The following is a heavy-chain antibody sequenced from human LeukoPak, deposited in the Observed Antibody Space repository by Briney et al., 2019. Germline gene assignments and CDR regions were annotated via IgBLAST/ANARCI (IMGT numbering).Heavy chain of an antibody. CDR1: GFTFSSYS. D-gene: IGHD5-24*01. CDR2: ICYSSRFI. CDR3: ARGGDGSYYNGLDV. V-gene: IGHV3-21*01. J-gene: IGHJ6*01. Sequence: GGSLRLSCAASGFTFSSYSMNWVRQAPGKGLEWVSSICYSSRFIYYADSVRGRFTISRDNAKNSLSLQVNSLRVEDTAVYYCARGGDGSYYNGLDVSGQGTTVSASS.